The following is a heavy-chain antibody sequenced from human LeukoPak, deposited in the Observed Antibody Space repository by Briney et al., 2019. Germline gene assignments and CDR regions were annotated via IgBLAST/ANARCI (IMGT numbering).Heavy chain of an antibody. J-gene: IGHJ4*02. CDR2: IKQDGSEK. CDR1: GFTFSSYW. V-gene: IGHV3-7*01. D-gene: IGHD2-15*01. Sequence: PGGSLRLSCAASGFTFSSYWMSWVRQAPGKGLEWVANIKQDGSEKYYVDSVKGRFTISRDNAKNSLYLQMNSLRAEDTAVYYCARDAGYCSGGSCYPGQFDYWGQGTLVTVSS. CDR3: ARDAGYCSGGSCYPGQFDY.